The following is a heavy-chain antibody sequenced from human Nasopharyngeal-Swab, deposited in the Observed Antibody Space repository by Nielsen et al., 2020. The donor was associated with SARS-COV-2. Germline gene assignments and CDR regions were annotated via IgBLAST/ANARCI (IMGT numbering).Heavy chain of an antibody. CDR2: ISGSGGST. CDR3: AKDQGDQWLVLDY. D-gene: IGHD6-19*01. V-gene: IGHV3-23*01. CDR1: GFNFSSYA. J-gene: IGHJ4*02. Sequence: GESLKISCAASGFNFSSYAMSWVRQAPGKGLEWVSAISGSGGSTYYADSVKGRFTISRDNSKNTLYLQMNSLRAEDTAVYYCAKDQGDQWLVLDYWGQGTLVTVSS.